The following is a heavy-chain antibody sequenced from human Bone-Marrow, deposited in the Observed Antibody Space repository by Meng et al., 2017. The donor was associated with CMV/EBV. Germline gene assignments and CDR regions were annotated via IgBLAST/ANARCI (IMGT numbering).Heavy chain of an antibody. J-gene: IGHJ6*02. CDR2: IIPILGIA. CDR3: ARWASYDFWCGYYIALDV. Sequence: SVKVSCKASGGTFSSYAISWVRQAPGQGLEWMGGIIPILGIANYAQKFQGRVTITADKSTSTAYMELSSLRSEDTAVYYCARWASYDFWCGYYIALDVWGQGTTVTVSS. D-gene: IGHD3-3*01. V-gene: IGHV1-69*10. CDR1: GGTFSSYA.